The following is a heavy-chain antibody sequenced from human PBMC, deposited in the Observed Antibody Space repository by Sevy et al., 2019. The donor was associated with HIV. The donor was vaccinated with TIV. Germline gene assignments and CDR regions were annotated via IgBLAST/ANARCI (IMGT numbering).Heavy chain of an antibody. CDR1: GFTFSDYY. CDR2: ISSSGSTI. J-gene: IGHJ3*02. CDR3: ARDRRKTYYYGSGSFDDAFDI. Sequence: GGSLRLSCAASGFTFSDYYMSWIRQAPGKGLEWVSYISSSGSTIDYAHSVKGRFTISRDNAKNSLYLQMNSLRAEDTAVYYCARDRRKTYYYGSGSFDDAFDIWGQGTMVTVSS. D-gene: IGHD3-10*01. V-gene: IGHV3-11*01.